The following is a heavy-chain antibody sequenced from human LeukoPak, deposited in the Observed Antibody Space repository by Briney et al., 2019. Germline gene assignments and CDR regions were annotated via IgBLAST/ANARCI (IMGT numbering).Heavy chain of an antibody. D-gene: IGHD6-13*01. J-gene: IGHJ4*02. CDR2: IRYDGSNK. CDR3: AKEQYSSSWFFDY. Sequence: GGSLRLSCAASGFTFSNYGMHWVRQAPGKGLEWVAFIRYDGSNKYYADSVKGRFTISRDNSKNTLYPQMNSLRAEDTAVYYCAKEQYSSSWFFDYWGQGTLVTVSS. CDR1: GFTFSNYG. V-gene: IGHV3-30*02.